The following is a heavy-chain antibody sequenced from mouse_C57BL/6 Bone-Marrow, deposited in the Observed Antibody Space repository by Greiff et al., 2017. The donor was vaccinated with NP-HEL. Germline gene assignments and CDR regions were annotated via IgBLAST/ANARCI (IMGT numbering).Heavy chain of an antibody. CDR2: ISSGGSYT. CDR3: ARQGYYYGSTWFAY. J-gene: IGHJ3*01. V-gene: IGHV5-6*01. CDR1: GFTFSSYG. Sequence: EVKLVESGGDLVKPGGSLKPSCAASGFTFSSYGLSWVRQTPDKRLEWVATISSGGSYTYYPDSVKGRFTISRDNAKNTLYLQMSSLKSEDTAMYYCARQGYYYGSTWFAYWGQGTLVTVSA. D-gene: IGHD1-1*01.